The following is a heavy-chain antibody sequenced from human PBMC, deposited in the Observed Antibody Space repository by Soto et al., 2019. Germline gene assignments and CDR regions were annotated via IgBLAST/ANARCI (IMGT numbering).Heavy chain of an antibody. V-gene: IGHV1-8*01. Sequence: ASVKVSCKASGYTFTSYDINWVRQATGQGLEWMGWMNPNSGNTGYAQKFQGRVTMTRNTSISTAYMELSSLRSEDTAVYYCARGLVYGDYEGNYYYCYGMDVWGQGTTVTVSS. J-gene: IGHJ6*02. CDR1: GYTFTSYD. CDR2: MNPNSGNT. CDR3: ARGLVYGDYEGNYYYCYGMDV. D-gene: IGHD4-17*01.